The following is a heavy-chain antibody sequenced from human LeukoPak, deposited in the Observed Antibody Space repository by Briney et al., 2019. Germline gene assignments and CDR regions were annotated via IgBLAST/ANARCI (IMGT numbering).Heavy chain of an antibody. V-gene: IGHV1-8*03. CDR2: MNPNSGNT. D-gene: IGHD1-26*01. CDR3: ARRADSGNYYAAFDI. J-gene: IGHJ3*02. Sequence: ASVKVSCKASGYTFTSYDINWVRQATGQGLEWMGWMNPNSGNTGYAQNFQGRVTITRNTSTKTAYLELSSLRSEDTAVYYCARRADSGNYYAAFDIWGQGTVVTVSS. CDR1: GYTFTSYD.